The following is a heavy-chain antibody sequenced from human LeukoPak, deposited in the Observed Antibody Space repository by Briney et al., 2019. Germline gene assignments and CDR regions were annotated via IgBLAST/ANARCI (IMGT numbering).Heavy chain of an antibody. Sequence: SETLSLTCTVSGYSITSGYYWGWIRQSPGKGLEWIGGIDHSGNAHYNPSLKNRVTILADTSKNEFSLKLSSVTATDTAVYYCARVPHSVEGSMKAVFIHYFDYWGQGSLVTVSS. CDR3: ARVPHSVEGSMKAVFIHYFDY. V-gene: IGHV4-38-2*02. CDR2: IDHSGNA. CDR1: GYSITSGYY. D-gene: IGHD3-22*01. J-gene: IGHJ4*02.